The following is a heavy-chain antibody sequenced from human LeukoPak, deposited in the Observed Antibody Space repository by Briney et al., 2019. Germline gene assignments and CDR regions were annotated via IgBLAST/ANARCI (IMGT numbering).Heavy chain of an antibody. J-gene: IGHJ4*02. V-gene: IGHV3-23*01. CDR3: AKGARYSSSTYYFDY. Sequence: GGSLRLSCAASGFTFSSYSMNWVRQAPGKGLEWVSAISGSGGSTYYADSVKGRFTISRDNSKNTLYLQMNSLRAEDTAVYYCAKGARYSSSTYYFDYWGQGTLVTVSS. CDR2: ISGSGGST. D-gene: IGHD6-13*01. CDR1: GFTFSSYS.